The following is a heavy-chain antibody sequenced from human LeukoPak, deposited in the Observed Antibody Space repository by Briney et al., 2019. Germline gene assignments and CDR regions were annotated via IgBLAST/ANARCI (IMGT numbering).Heavy chain of an antibody. J-gene: IGHJ5*02. CDR3: AKGRDTTSWYGSWIDR. CDR1: GFSFSRYA. D-gene: IGHD6-13*01. V-gene: IGHV3-30*01. Sequence: GSLILSFAGSGFSFSRYAMHWVRQAPGKGLEWVAVISSDGSKQNYADSVRGRFTISRDNSKNMLYVRMNSLGSEDTAVYFCAKGRDTTSWYGSWIDRWGQGTLVTVSS. CDR2: ISSDGSKQ.